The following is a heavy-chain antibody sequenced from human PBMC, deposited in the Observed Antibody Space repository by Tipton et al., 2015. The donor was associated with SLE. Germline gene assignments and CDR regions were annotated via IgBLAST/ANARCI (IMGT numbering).Heavy chain of an antibody. CDR3: ARWALTTMTH. D-gene: IGHD4-11*01. J-gene: IGHJ4*02. Sequence: TLSLTCSVSGGSISSNYWIWIRQPPGKGLEWIGYIYSGGSTNYNPSLKSRVTISVDTAKSQISLNLTSVTAADTAVYYCARWALTTMTHWGQGTLVSVST. CDR2: IYSGGST. CDR1: GGSISSNY. V-gene: IGHV4-59*08.